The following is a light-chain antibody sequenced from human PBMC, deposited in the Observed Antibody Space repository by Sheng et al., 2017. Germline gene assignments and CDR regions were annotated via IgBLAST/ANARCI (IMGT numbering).Light chain of an antibody. Sequence: QSALTQPASVSGSPGQSITISCTGTSSDVGGYNYVSWYQQHPGKAPKLMIYDVTNRPSGVSNRFSGSKSGNTASLTISGLKAEDEADYYCSSYTSSSTLRVFGTGTKVTV. V-gene: IGLV2-14*01. CDR2: DVT. J-gene: IGLJ1*01. CDR3: SSYTSSSTLRV. CDR1: SSDVGGYNY.